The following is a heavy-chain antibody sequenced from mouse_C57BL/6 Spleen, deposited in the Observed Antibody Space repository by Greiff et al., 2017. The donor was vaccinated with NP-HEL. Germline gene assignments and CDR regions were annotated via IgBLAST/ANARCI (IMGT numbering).Heavy chain of an antibody. V-gene: IGHV1-72*01. CDR3: TRLWSNYAMDY. J-gene: IGHJ4*01. CDR2: IDPNSGGT. D-gene: IGHD1-1*02. CDR1: GYTFTSYW. Sequence: VQLQQPGAELVKPGASVKLSCKASGYTFTSYWMHWVKQRPGRGLEWIGRIDPNSGGTKYTEKFKSKATLTVDKPSSTAYLQLSRLTSEDSAVYYCTRLWSNYAMDYWGQGTSVTVSS.